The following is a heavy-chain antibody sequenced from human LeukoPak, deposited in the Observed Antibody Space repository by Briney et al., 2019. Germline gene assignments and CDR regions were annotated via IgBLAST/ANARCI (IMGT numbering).Heavy chain of an antibody. Sequence: GGSLRLSCSASGFTFSTYWMHWVRQAPGQGLEWVSGINWNGGSTGYADSVKGRFTISRDNAKNSLYLQMNSLRAEDTALYYCARGYCSSTSCYFDYWGQGTLVTVSS. J-gene: IGHJ4*02. CDR2: INWNGGST. D-gene: IGHD2-2*01. V-gene: IGHV3-20*04. CDR3: ARGYCSSTSCYFDY. CDR1: GFTFSTYW.